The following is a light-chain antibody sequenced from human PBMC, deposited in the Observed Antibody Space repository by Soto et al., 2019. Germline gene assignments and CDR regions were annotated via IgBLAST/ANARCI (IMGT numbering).Light chain of an antibody. CDR1: QSVLYSSNNRHY. CDR2: WAS. J-gene: IGKJ1*01. V-gene: IGKV4-1*01. CDR3: QQYYSTPQT. Sequence: EIVMTQSPDSLDVSLGERATINCKSSQSVLYSSNNRHYLAWYQQKPGQPPKLLIYWASTRESGVPDRFSGSGSGTDFTLTISSLQAEDVAIYYCQQYYSTPQTFGQGTKVEIK.